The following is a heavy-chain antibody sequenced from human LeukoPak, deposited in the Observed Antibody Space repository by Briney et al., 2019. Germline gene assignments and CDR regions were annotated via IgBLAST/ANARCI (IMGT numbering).Heavy chain of an antibody. Sequence: GGSLRLSCAASGFTFSSYGMHWVRQAPGKGLEWVAVMWYDGSKKYYADSVKGRFTISRDNSKNTLYLQMNSLRAEDTAVYYCAKDPGLGGYYYDSSGYPSWGQGTLVTVSS. CDR1: GFTFSSYG. CDR3: AKDPGLGGYYYDSSGYPS. J-gene: IGHJ4*02. V-gene: IGHV3-33*06. D-gene: IGHD3-22*01. CDR2: MWYDGSKK.